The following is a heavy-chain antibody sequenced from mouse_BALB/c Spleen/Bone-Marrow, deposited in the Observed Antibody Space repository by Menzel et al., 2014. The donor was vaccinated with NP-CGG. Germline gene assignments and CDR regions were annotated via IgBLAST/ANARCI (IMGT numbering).Heavy chain of an antibody. Sequence: EVQGVESGGGLVKPGGSLKLSCAASGFTFSSYAMSWVRQPPEKRLEWVAEISSGGSYTYYPGTVTGRFTISRDDAKNTLCLEMSSLRSEDTAMYYCAREGYDGQMDYWGQGTSVTVSS. J-gene: IGHJ4*01. CDR1: GFTFSSYA. D-gene: IGHD2-2*01. CDR3: AREGYDGQMDY. V-gene: IGHV5-9-4*01. CDR2: ISSGGSYT.